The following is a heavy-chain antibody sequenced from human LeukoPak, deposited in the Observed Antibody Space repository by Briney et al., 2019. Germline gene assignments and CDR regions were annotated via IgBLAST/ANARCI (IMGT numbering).Heavy chain of an antibody. CDR2: MYSGGST. V-gene: IGHV3-53*01. D-gene: IGHD3-22*01. CDR3: ARVWKYYDSSGYYEDAFDI. Sequence: GGSLRLSCAASGFTFSSYAMSWVRQAPGKGLEWVSVMYSGGSTYYADSVKGRFTISRDNSKNTLYLQMNSLRAEDTAVYYCARVWKYYDSSGYYEDAFDIWGQGTMVTVSS. CDR1: GFTFSSYA. J-gene: IGHJ3*02.